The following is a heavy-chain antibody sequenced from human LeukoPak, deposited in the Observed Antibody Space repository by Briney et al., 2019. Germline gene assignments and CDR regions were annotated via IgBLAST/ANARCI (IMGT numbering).Heavy chain of an antibody. J-gene: IGHJ5*02. CDR3: TSGFGVVTPFDP. D-gene: IGHD3-3*01. CDR2: IYYSGST. Sequence: SQTLSLTCTVSGGSISSGDYYWSWIRQPPGKGLEWIGYIYYSGSTYYNPSLKSRVTISVDTSKNQFSLKLSSVTAADTAVYYCTSGFGVVTPFDPWGQGTLVTVSS. CDR1: GGSISSGDYY. V-gene: IGHV4-30-4*01.